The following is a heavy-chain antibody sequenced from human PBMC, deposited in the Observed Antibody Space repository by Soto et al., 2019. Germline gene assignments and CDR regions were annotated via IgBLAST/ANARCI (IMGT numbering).Heavy chain of an antibody. CDR2: IYPGDSDT. V-gene: IGHV5-51*01. D-gene: IGHD6-13*01. CDR1: GYSFTSYW. Sequence: PGESLKISCKGSGYSFTSYWIGWVRQMPGKGLEWMGIIYPGDSDTRYSPSFQGQVTISADKSISTAYLQWSSLKASDTAMYYCARSSWYEGTFSWFDPWGQGTLVTVSS. J-gene: IGHJ5*02. CDR3: ARSSWYEGTFSWFDP.